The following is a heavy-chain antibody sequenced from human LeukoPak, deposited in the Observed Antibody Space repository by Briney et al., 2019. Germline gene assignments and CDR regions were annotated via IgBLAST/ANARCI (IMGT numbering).Heavy chain of an antibody. CDR1: GYTFTSYG. CDR3: ARELEGSYQLLNFFDP. Sequence: ASVKVSCKASGYTFTSYGISWVRQAPGQGLEWMGWISAYNGNTNYAQKLQGRVTMTTDTSTGTAYMELRSLRSDDTAVYYCARELEGSYQLLNFFDPWGQGTPVTVSS. CDR2: ISAYNGNT. J-gene: IGHJ5*02. D-gene: IGHD3-10*01. V-gene: IGHV1-18*01.